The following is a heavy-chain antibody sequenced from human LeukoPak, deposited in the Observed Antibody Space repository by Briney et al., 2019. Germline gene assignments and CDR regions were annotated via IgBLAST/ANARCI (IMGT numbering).Heavy chain of an antibody. CDR3: VRVGSAYGDPLEFDF. CDR2: ISGHNGNT. CDR1: GYSFDKFG. Sequence: GASVKVSCKASGYSFDKFGISWVRQAPGRGLEWMGWISGHNGNTDSAQKFQDRVTMTTDNSMTTAYLELRSLRSDDTAVYFCVRVGSAYGDPLEFDFWGQGPLVTVSS. J-gene: IGHJ4*02. D-gene: IGHD4-17*01. V-gene: IGHV1-18*01.